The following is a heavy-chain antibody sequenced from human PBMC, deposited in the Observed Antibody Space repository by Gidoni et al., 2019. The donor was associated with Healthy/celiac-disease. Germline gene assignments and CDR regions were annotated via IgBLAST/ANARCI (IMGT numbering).Heavy chain of an antibody. CDR1: GFTFSRYA. CDR2: IGGSGGST. J-gene: IGHJ3*02. V-gene: IGHV3-23*01. CDR3: AKVGWSSGWGAFDI. Sequence: QPGRSLRLSCAASGFTFSRYAMSWVRQAPGKGLEWVSAIGGSGGSTYYADSVKGRFTISRDNSKNTLYLQMNSLRAEDKCVYYCAKVGWSSGWGAFDIWGQGTMVTVSS. D-gene: IGHD3-22*01.